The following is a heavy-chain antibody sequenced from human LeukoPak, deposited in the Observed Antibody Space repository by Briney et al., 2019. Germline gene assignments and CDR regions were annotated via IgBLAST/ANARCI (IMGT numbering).Heavy chain of an antibody. Sequence: GASVKVSCKASGYTFTSYAMHWVRQAPGQRLEWMGWINAGNGNTKYSQKFQGRVTITRDTSASTAYMELSSLRSEDTAVYYCARHWIGAAYSSGWYRGDYWGQGTLVTVSS. CDR1: GYTFTSYA. CDR3: ARHWIGAAYSSGWYRGDY. D-gene: IGHD6-19*01. J-gene: IGHJ4*02. CDR2: INAGNGNT. V-gene: IGHV1-3*01.